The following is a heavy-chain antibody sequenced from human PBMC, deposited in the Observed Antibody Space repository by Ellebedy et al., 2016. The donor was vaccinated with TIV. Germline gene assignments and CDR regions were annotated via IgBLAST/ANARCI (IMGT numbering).Heavy chain of an antibody. CDR3: AREGVYNWNYAYIYYGMDV. Sequence: AASVKVSCKASGYTFTSYGISWVRQAPGQGLEWMGWISGYNGNTNHAQKFQGRVTMTTDTSTSTAYMELRSLRSDDTAVYYCAREGVYNWNYAYIYYGMDVWGQGTTVTVSS. CDR2: ISGYNGNT. CDR1: GYTFTSYG. V-gene: IGHV1-18*01. D-gene: IGHD1-7*01. J-gene: IGHJ6*02.